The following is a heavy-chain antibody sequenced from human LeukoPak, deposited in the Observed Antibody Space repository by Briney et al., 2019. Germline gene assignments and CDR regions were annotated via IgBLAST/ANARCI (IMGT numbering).Heavy chain of an antibody. CDR1: GFTFSNYW. CDR3: ARDLRGKSDY. V-gene: IGHV3-74*01. D-gene: IGHD4-23*01. J-gene: IGHJ4*02. Sequence: GGSLRLSCAASGFTFSNYWVHWVRQAPGKGRVWVSRINPDGSRTDYADSVKGRFTISRDNAKNTLYLQMNSLRAEDTAVYSCARDLRGKSDYWGQGTLVTVSS. CDR2: INPDGSRT.